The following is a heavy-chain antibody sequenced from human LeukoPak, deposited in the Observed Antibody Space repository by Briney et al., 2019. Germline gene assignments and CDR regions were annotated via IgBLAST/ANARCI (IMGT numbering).Heavy chain of an antibody. CDR1: GGSFSGYY. D-gene: IGHD2-21*01. V-gene: IGHV4-34*01. CDR2: INHSGST. CDR3: AIITVIKSPFDY. J-gene: IGHJ4*02. Sequence: PSETLSLTCAVYGGSFSGYYWSWIRQPPGKGLEWIGEINHSGSTNYNPSLKSRVTISVDTSKNQFSLKLSSVTAADTAVYYCAIITVIKSPFDYWGQGTLVTVSS.